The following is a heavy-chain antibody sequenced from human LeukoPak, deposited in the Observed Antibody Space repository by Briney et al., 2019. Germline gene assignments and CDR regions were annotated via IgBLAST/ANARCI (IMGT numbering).Heavy chain of an antibody. Sequence: PSETLSLTCTVSGGSISSSSYYWGWIRQPPGKGLEWIGSIYYSGSTYYNPSLKSRVTISVDTSKNQFSLKLSSVTAADTAVYYCWVARRDYGDYRTNDYWGQGTLVTVSS. J-gene: IGHJ4*02. CDR3: WVARRDYGDYRTNDY. CDR2: IYYSGST. D-gene: IGHD4-17*01. V-gene: IGHV4-39*07. CDR1: GGSISSSSYY.